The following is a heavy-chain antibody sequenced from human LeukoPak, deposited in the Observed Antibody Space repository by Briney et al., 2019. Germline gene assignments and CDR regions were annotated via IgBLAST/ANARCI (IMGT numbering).Heavy chain of an antibody. CDR3: ARDRGYSYGYCGGDCYPDY. D-gene: IGHD2-21*02. CDR1: GYTFSSYD. J-gene: IGHJ4*02. CDR2: MNPNSGNT. V-gene: IGHV1-8*01. Sequence: ASVKVSCKASGYTFSSYDINWVRQATGHGLEWMGWMNPNSGNTGYAQKFQGRVTITRDTSASTAYMELSSLRSEDTAVYYCARDRGYSYGYCGGDCYPDYWGQGTLVTVSS.